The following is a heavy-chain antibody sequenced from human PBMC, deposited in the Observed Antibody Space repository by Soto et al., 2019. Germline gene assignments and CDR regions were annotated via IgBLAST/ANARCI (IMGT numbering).Heavy chain of an antibody. CDR1: GGSFSGYY. CDR3: ARDRSSSWYRNNWFDP. D-gene: IGHD6-13*01. CDR2: INHSGST. Sequence: SETLSLTCAVYGGSFSGYYWSWIRQPPGKGLEWIGEINHSGSTNYNPSLKSRVTISVDTSKNQFSLKLSSVTAADTAVYYCARDRSSSWYRNNWFDPWGQGTLVTSPQ. V-gene: IGHV4-34*01. J-gene: IGHJ5*02.